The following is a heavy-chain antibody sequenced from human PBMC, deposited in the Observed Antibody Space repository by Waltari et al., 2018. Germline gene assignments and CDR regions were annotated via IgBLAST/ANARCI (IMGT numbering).Heavy chain of an antibody. Sequence: EVQVVESXGGLVKPGGSLRLSCXVSGXPFNLAXLXWVRQAPGEGLEWVGRITSKGSGAKIXYSTPVKDXFIIXRDXSRXTXYXQMNSLKTXXTAVXYCITVLHWXXRHYFDGXGQGTLVTVXS. CDR3: ITVLHWXXRHYFDG. CDR1: GXPFNLAX. J-gene: IGHJ4*02. V-gene: IGHV3-15*07. CDR2: ITSKGSGAKI. D-gene: IGHD7-27*01.